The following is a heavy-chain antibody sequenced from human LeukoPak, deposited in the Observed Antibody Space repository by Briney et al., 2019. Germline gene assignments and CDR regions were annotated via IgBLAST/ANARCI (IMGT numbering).Heavy chain of an antibody. J-gene: IGHJ4*02. CDR1: GFTFSDYY. D-gene: IGHD5-12*01. CDR2: ISSSSSYA. V-gene: IGHV3-11*06. Sequence: GGSLRLSCAASGFTFSDYYMSWIRQAPGKGLEWVSYISSSSSYANYADSVKGRFTISRDNDKNSLYLQMNSLRAEDTAVYYCARDMGSGYDPEPGTSTDYWGQGTLVTVSS. CDR3: ARDMGSGYDPEPGTSTDY.